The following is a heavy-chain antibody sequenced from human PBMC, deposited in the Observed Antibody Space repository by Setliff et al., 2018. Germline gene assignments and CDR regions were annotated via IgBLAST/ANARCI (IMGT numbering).Heavy chain of an antibody. J-gene: IGHJ3*02. D-gene: IGHD4-17*01. CDR3: ARDPLTTNRRRAFDI. CDR2: IYYSGST. CDR1: AGSISSGGYY. V-gene: IGHV4-31*03. Sequence: SETLSLTCTVSAGSISSGGYYWSWIRQHPGKGLEWIGYIYYSGSTYYNPSLRSRVTISVDTSKNQFSLKLSSVTAADTAVYYCARDPLTTNRRRAFDIWGQGTMVTVSS.